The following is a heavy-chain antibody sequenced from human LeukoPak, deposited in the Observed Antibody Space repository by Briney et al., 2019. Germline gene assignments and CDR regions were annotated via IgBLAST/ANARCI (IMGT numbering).Heavy chain of an antibody. CDR2: IYTSGST. V-gene: IGHV4-61*02. J-gene: IGHJ4*02. Sequence: SQTLSLTCTVSGSSISSGSYYWSWLRQPAGKGLEWLGRIYTSGSTNYNPSLKSRVTISVNTSKNQFSLKLSSVTAADTAVYYCARHVGFDSSGQPPGAFDYWGQGTLVTVSS. D-gene: IGHD3-22*01. CDR3: ARHVGFDSSGQPPGAFDY. CDR1: GSSISSGSYY.